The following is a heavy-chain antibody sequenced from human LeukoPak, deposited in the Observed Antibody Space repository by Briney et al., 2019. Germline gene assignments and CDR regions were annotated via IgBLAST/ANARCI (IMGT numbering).Heavy chain of an antibody. CDR2: ISGSGGST. J-gene: IGHJ4*02. CDR1: GFSLSRYA. V-gene: IGHV3-23*01. Sequence: GGSLRLSCAASGFSLSRYAMSWVRQPPANGLEWVSAISGSGGSTYYADSVKGRFTISRDNSKNSLNLQMNSLRAEDTAVYYCAKDLPPYYWGQGTLVTVSS. CDR3: AKDLPPYY.